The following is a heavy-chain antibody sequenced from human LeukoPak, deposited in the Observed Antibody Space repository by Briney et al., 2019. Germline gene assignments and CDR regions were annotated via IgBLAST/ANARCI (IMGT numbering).Heavy chain of an antibody. Sequence: PSETLSLTCIVSGGSISGSSDYWGWIRQSPGKGLEWIGEIYHSGSTNYNPSLKSRVTISIDKSNNKFSLKLSSVTAADTAVYYCATTYYYGSGSYLVDYWGQGTLVTVSS. V-gene: IGHV4-39*07. CDR3: ATTYYYGSGSYLVDY. J-gene: IGHJ4*02. CDR2: IYHSGST. CDR1: GGSISGSSDY. D-gene: IGHD3-10*01.